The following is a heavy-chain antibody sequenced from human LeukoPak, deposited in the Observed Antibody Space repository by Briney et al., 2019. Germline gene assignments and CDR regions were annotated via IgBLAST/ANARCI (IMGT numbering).Heavy chain of an antibody. J-gene: IGHJ3*02. CDR2: IYTSGST. Sequence: SETLSLTCTVSGGSISSGSYYWSWIRQPAGKGLGWIGRIYTSGSTNYNPSLKSRVTISVDTSKNQFSLKLSSVTAADTAVYYCARDLQRARYYGSVDDAFDIWGQGTMVTVSS. CDR3: ARDLQRARYYGSVDDAFDI. V-gene: IGHV4-61*02. CDR1: GGSISSGSYY. D-gene: IGHD3-10*01.